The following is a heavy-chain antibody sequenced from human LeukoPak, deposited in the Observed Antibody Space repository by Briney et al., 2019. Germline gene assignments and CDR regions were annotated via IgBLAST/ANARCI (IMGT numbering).Heavy chain of an antibody. CDR3: ARWPYGGNFYYGMDV. V-gene: IGHV1-69*13. CDR2: IIPIFGTA. CDR1: GGTFSSYA. J-gene: IGHJ6*02. D-gene: IGHD4-23*01. Sequence: SVKVSCKASGGTFSSYAISWVRQAPGQGLEWMGGIIPIFGTANYAQKFQGRVTITADESTSTAYMELSSLRSEDTAVYYCARWPYGGNFYYGMDVWGQGTTVTVSS.